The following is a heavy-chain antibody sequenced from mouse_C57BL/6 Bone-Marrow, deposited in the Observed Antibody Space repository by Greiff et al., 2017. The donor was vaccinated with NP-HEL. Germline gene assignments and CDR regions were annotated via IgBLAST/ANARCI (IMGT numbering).Heavy chain of an antibody. CDR3: ARGTGTRGAWFAY. CDR2: IYPSDSET. D-gene: IGHD4-1*01. Sequence: QVHVKQPGAELVRPGSSVKLSCKASGYTFTSYWMDWVKQRPGQGLEWIGNIYPSDSETHYNQKFKDKATLTVDKSSSTAYMQLSSLTSEDSAVYYCARGTGTRGAWFAYWGQGTLVTVSA. V-gene: IGHV1-61*01. J-gene: IGHJ3*01. CDR1: GYTFTSYW.